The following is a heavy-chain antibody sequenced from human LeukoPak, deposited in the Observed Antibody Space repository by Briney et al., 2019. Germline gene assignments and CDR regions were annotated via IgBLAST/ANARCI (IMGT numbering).Heavy chain of an antibody. J-gene: IGHJ4*02. CDR2: INPNSGGT. CDR1: VYTFTGYY. V-gene: IGHV1-2*02. Sequence: ASVKVSCKASVYTFTGYYMHWVRQAPGQGLEWMGWINPNSGGTNYAQKFQGRVTMTRDTSISTAYMELSRLRSDDTAVYYCARVLGYGDYYFDYWGQGTLVTVSS. D-gene: IGHD4-17*01. CDR3: ARVLGYGDYYFDY.